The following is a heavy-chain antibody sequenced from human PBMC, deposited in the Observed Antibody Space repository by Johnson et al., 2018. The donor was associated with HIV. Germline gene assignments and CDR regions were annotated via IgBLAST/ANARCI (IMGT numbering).Heavy chain of an antibody. CDR3: ARLEELLRAFDI. J-gene: IGHJ3*02. CDR2: ISGGGGST. Sequence: VTLVESGGGLVQPGGSLRLSCAASGFTFSTYAMSWVRQAPGRGLEWVSAISGGGGSTDYADFVKGRFTISRDKAKNSLYLQMNSLRAEDTAVYYCARLEELLRAFDIWGQGTMVTVSS. CDR1: GFTFSTYA. D-gene: IGHD1-1*01. V-gene: IGHV3-23*04.